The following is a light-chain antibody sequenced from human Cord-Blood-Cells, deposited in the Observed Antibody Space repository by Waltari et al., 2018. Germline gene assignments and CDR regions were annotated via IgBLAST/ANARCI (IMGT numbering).Light chain of an antibody. Sequence: QSSPTQPASVPASPGQSIPISCTGTSSDVGGYNYVSWYQPHPGKAHKLMLYEVSNRPSGVSNRFSGSKSGNTASLTISGLQAEDEADYYCSSYTSSSTLVFGTGTKVTVL. V-gene: IGLV2-14*01. CDR3: SSYTSSSTLV. CDR1: SSDVGGYNY. CDR2: EVS. J-gene: IGLJ1*01.